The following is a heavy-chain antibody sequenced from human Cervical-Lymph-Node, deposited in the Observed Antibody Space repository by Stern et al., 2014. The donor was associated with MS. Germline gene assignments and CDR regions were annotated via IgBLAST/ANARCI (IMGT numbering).Heavy chain of an antibody. CDR1: GGSISSGSYY. Sequence: QLQLQESGPGLVKPSQTLSLTCTVSGGSISSGSYYWSWIRQPAGKGLEWIGRIYTSGSTNYNPSLKSRVTISVDTSKNQFSLQLSSVTAADTAVYYCARLYYDFWSGYHYYYYYGMDVWGQGTTVTVSS. V-gene: IGHV4-61*02. J-gene: IGHJ6*02. CDR3: ARLYYDFWSGYHYYYYYGMDV. CDR2: IYTSGST. D-gene: IGHD3-3*01.